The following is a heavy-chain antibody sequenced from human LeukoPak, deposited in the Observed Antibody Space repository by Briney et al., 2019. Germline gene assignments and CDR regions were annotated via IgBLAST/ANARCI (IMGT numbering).Heavy chain of an antibody. V-gene: IGHV3-48*01. CDR2: ISSSSSTI. CDR3: AREVGGHFARGNYMDV. CDR1: GFTFSSYE. J-gene: IGHJ6*03. D-gene: IGHD2-15*01. Sequence: QPGGSLRLSCAASGFTFSSYEMNWVRQAPGKGLEWVSYISSSSSTIYYADSVKGRFTISRDNAKNSLYLQMNSLRAEDTAVYYCAREVGGHFARGNYMDVWGKGTTVTVSS.